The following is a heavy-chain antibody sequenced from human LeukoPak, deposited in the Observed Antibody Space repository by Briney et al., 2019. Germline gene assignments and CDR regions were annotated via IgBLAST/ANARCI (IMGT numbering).Heavy chain of an antibody. V-gene: IGHV3-7*03. CDR2: IAANGNDK. CDR1: GFTFRKYW. CDR3: VGEVIFQFDY. Sequence: GGSLRLSCAASGFTFRKYWMAWVRQAPGQGLEWVATIAANGNDKDYEDSVKGRFTISRDNARNSLSLQIDSLRAEDTALYYCVGEVIFQFDYWGQGAPVTVSS. J-gene: IGHJ4*02.